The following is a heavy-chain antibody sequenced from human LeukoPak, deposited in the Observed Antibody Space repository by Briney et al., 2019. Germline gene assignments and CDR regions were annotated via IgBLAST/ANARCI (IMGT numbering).Heavy chain of an antibody. V-gene: IGHV3-33*01. CDR1: KFTFRNHG. CDR3: ARDRGARYYDY. D-gene: IGHD3-10*01. Sequence: GGSLRLSCAASKFTFRNHGMHWVRQAPGKGLEWVAIIWYDGSKQYYADSVEGRFTISRDNSKDTLYLQMNSLRDEDTAVYYCARDRGARYYDYWGQGTQVSVSS. CDR2: IWYDGSKQ. J-gene: IGHJ4*02.